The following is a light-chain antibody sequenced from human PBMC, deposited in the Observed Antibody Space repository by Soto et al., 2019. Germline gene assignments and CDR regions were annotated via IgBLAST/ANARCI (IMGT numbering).Light chain of an antibody. CDR1: QSVSSN. V-gene: IGKV3-11*01. CDR2: DAS. J-gene: IGKJ1*01. Sequence: EIVMTQSPATLSVSPGERATLSCRASQSVSSNLAWYQQKPGQAPRLLIYDASNRATGIPARFSGSGSGTDFTLTISSLETEDFAVYYCQQRSDWPPTFGQGTKVDIK. CDR3: QQRSDWPPT.